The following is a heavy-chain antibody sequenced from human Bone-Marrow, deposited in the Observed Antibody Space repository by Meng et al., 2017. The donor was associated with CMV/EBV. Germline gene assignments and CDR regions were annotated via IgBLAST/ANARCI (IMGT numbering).Heavy chain of an antibody. D-gene: IGHD4-17*01. J-gene: IGHJ4*02. V-gene: IGHV3-21*01. Sequence: GESLKISCAASGFTFSSYSMNWVRQAPGKGLEWVSSISSSSSYIYYADSLKGRFTISRDNAKNPLYLQMNSLRAEDTAVYYCARDPYGDYYFDYSGQGTLVAVSS. CDR2: ISSSSSYI. CDR3: ARDPYGDYYFDY. CDR1: GFTFSSYS.